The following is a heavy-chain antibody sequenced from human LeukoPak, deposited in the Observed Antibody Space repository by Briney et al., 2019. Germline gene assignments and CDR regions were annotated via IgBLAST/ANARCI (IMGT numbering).Heavy chain of an antibody. D-gene: IGHD3-9*01. Sequence: ASVKVSCKASGDTFSSYAISWVRQAPGQGLEWMAGIIPIFGTANYAQKFQGSVTITADESTSTAYMELSSLRSEDTAVYYCALFFTQKTAYDILTVVGMDVWGKGTTVTVSS. J-gene: IGHJ6*04. CDR1: GDTFSSYA. V-gene: IGHV1-69*13. CDR3: ALFFTQKTAYDILTVVGMDV. CDR2: IIPIFGTA.